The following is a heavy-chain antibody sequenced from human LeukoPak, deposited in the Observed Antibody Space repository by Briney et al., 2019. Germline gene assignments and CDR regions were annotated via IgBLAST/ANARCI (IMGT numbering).Heavy chain of an antibody. D-gene: IGHD1-26*01. CDR2: INRDGSNT. J-gene: IGHJ4*02. CDR1: GFTFSNYL. CDR3: ATRAGTYYSLGY. V-gene: IGHV3-74*01. Sequence: GGSLRLSCVASGFTFSNYLMHWVRQAPGKGLVWVSRINRDGSNTNYADSVKGRFTISRDNAKNTLYLQMDSLTAEDRAMYYCATRAGTYYSLGYWGQGTLVTVSS.